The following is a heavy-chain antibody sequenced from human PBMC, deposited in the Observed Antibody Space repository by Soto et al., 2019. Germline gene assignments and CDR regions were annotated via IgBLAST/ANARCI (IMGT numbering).Heavy chain of an antibody. CDR2: INPNSGGT. CDR1: GYTFTGYY. Sequence: ASVKVSCKAPGYTFTGYYMHWVRQAPGQGLEWMGWINPNSGGTNYAQKFQGWVTMTRDTSISTAYMELSRLRSDDTAVYYCAREGGVDTAMVGLLYYYYGMGVWGRGTTVTVAS. CDR3: AREGGVDTAMVGLLYYYYGMGV. D-gene: IGHD5-18*01. V-gene: IGHV1-2*04. J-gene: IGHJ6*02.